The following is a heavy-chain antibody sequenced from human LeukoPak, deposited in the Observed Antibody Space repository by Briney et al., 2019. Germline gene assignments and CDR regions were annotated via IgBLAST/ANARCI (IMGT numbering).Heavy chain of an antibody. V-gene: IGHV3-30*18. CDR3: AKDRRGYSGYGSYYYYGMDV. Sequence: GGSLRLSCAASGFTFSSYGMHWVRQAPGKGLEWVAVISYDGSNKYYADSVKGRFTISRDNSKNTLYLQMNSLRAEDTAVYYCAKDRRGYSGYGSYYYYGMDVWGQGTTVTVSS. CDR2: ISYDGSNK. D-gene: IGHD5-12*01. CDR1: GFTFSSYG. J-gene: IGHJ6*02.